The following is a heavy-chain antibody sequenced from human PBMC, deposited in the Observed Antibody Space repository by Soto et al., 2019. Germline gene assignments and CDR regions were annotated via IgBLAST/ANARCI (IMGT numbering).Heavy chain of an antibody. V-gene: IGHV3-9*01. CDR1: GFTFDDYA. D-gene: IGHD3-10*01. CDR3: AKDIYGAGRGEGMDV. Sequence: EVQLVESGGGLVQPGRSLRLSCAASGFTFDDYAMHWVRQAPGKGLEWVSGISWNSGSIGYADSVKGRFTISRDNAKNSLYMEMNSLRAEDTALYYCAKDIYGAGRGEGMDVWGQGTTVTVSS. J-gene: IGHJ6*02. CDR2: ISWNSGSI.